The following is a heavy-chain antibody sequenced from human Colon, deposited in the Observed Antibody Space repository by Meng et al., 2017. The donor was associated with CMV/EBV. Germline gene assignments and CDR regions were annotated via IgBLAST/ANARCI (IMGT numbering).Heavy chain of an antibody. V-gene: IGHV3-74*01. CDR2: INTDETRT. D-gene: IGHD5-12*01. CDR3: AREKRGYSGYNYYGMDV. CDR1: GFTFRNYW. J-gene: IGHJ6*02. Sequence: GESLKISCVASGFTFRNYWMNWVRQAPGKGLVWVSHINTDETRTRYAGPVRGRFTISRDNAKNTVYLDMNSLRADDTGVYYCAREKRGYSGYNYYGMDVWGQGTTVTVSS.